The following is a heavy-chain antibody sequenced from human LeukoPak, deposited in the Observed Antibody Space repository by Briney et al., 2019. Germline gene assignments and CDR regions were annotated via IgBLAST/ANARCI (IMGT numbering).Heavy chain of an antibody. D-gene: IGHD3-9*01. CDR1: GGSFSGYY. CDR3: ATTELVARGWFDP. J-gene: IGHJ5*02. CDR2: INHSGST. Sequence: SETLSLTCAVYGGSFSGYYWSWIRQPPGKGLEWIGEINHSGSTNYNPSLKSRVTISVDTSKNQFSLKLSSVTAADTAVYYCATTELVARGWFDPWGQGTLVTVSS. V-gene: IGHV4-34*01.